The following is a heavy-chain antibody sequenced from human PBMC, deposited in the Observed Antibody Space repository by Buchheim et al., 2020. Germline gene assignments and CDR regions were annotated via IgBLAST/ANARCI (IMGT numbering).Heavy chain of an antibody. Sequence: EVRLVESGGDLVQPAGSLRLSCEVSGFTFSDYHMSWARQAPGKGLEWVANINRDGSSKHYVDSVKGRFTVSRDNAKNSLYLQMNSLRVEDTAIYYCARDIGGTFYFDYWGQGSL. CDR2: INRDGSSK. CDR1: GFTFSDYH. D-gene: IGHD4-23*01. CDR3: ARDIGGTFYFDY. V-gene: IGHV3-7*01. J-gene: IGHJ4*02.